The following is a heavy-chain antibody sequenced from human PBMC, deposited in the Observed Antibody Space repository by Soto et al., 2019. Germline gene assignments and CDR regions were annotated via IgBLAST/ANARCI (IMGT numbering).Heavy chain of an antibody. CDR1: GFTFSDYY. D-gene: IGHD3-22*01. CDR3: ARWDYDSSGYELRSEKQYNWFDP. Sequence: PGRSVRLSCAASGFTFSDYYMSWIRQAPGKGLEWVSYISSSGSTIYYADSVKGRFTISRDNAKNSLYLQMNSLRAEDTAVYYCARWDYDSSGYELRSEKQYNWFDPWGQGSVVTV. J-gene: IGHJ5*02. CDR2: ISSSGSTI. V-gene: IGHV3-11*01.